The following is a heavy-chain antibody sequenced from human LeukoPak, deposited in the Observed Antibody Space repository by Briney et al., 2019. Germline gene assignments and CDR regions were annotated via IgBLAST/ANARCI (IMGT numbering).Heavy chain of an antibody. CDR1: GFTFSSYA. J-gene: IGHJ6*02. CDR2: ISGSGGST. CDR3: ATSPAIRIRGSYYGMDV. D-gene: IGHD1-14*01. V-gene: IGHV3-23*01. Sequence: GGSLRLSCAASGFTFSSYAMSWVRQAPGKGLEWVSAISGSGGSTYYADSVKGRFTISRDNSKNTLHLQMNSLRAEDTAVYYCATSPAIRIRGSYYGMDVWGQGTTVTVSS.